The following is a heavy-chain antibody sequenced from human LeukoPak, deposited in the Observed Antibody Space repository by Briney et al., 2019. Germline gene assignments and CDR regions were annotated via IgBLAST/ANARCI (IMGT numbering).Heavy chain of an antibody. CDR2: ISGSGDNT. J-gene: IGHJ6*01. Sequence: GGPLRLSCAASGFPFSGFAMSWVRRTPGKGLEWFSGISGSGDNTLYADCVKGRFTISRDNSKNTLYLEMNSLRAEDTAIYYCAKMKGHPLPKYYMDVWGQGTTVTVSS. CDR1: GFPFSGFA. CDR3: AKMKGHPLPKYYMDV. D-gene: IGHD1-26*01. V-gene: IGHV3-23*01.